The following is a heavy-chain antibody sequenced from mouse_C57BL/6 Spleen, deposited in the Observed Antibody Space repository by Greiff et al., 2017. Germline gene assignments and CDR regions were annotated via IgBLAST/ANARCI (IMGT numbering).Heavy chain of an antibody. V-gene: IGHV1-50*01. Sequence: QVQLQQPGAELVKPGASVKLSCKASGYTFTSYWMQWVKQRPGQGLEWIGAIDPSDSYTNYNQKFKGKATLTVDTTSSTAYMQLSSLTSEDSAVYYCARSYYGSSYYFGYWGQGTTLTVSS. D-gene: IGHD1-1*01. CDR2: IDPSDSYT. J-gene: IGHJ2*01. CDR1: GYTFTSYW. CDR3: ARSYYGSSYYFGY.